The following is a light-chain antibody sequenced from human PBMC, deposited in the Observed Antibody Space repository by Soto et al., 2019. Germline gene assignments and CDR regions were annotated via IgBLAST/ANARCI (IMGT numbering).Light chain of an antibody. V-gene: IGKV3-15*01. CDR1: QSVSSH. CDR3: QQYNDWPPIT. Sequence: EIRMTQSPAILSVSPGETATLSCRASQSVSSHVVWYQQKPGQAPRLLISDSSTRATGIPARFSGSGSGTEFTLTISSLQSEDFAVYYCQQYNDWPPITFGQGTRLENK. CDR2: DSS. J-gene: IGKJ5*01.